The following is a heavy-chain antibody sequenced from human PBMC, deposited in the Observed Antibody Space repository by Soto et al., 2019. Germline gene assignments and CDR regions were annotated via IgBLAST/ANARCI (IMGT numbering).Heavy chain of an antibody. V-gene: IGHV4-30-4*01. J-gene: IGHJ4*02. Sequence: SETLSLTCTVSGGSISSGDYYWSWIRQPPGKGLEWIGYIYYSGSTYYNPSLKSRVTISVDTSKNQFSLKLSSVTAADTAVYYCARAIRVNDYYFDYWGQGTRVTVSS. CDR1: GGSISSGDYY. CDR3: ARAIRVNDYYFDY. D-gene: IGHD1-1*01. CDR2: IYYSGST.